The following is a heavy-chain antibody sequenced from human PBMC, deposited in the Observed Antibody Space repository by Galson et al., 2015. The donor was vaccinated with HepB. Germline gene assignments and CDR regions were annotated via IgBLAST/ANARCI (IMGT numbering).Heavy chain of an antibody. D-gene: IGHD3-22*01. CDR2: ISYDGSNK. CDR3: AGDRKDRDAFDI. J-gene: IGHJ3*02. Sequence: SLRLSCAASGFTFSSYGMHWVAVISYDGSNKYYADSVKGRFTISRDNSKNTLYLQMNSLRAEDAAVYYCAGDRKDRDAFDIWGQGTMVTVPS. V-gene: IGHV3-30*03. CDR1: GFTFSSYG.